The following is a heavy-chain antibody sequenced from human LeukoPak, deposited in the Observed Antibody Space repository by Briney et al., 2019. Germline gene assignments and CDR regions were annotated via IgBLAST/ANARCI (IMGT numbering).Heavy chain of an antibody. CDR1: GFKISDYY. D-gene: IGHD6-13*01. CDR3: EAGIGDY. V-gene: IGHV3-11*01. J-gene: IGHJ4*02. CDR2: ISSSGNVT. Sequence: GGSLRLSCAASGFKISDYYMSWIRQAPGKGLEWLSYISSSGNVTYYADSVKGRFIVSRDNTKSALFLQMSSLRAEDTAVYYCEAGIGDYWGQGALLTVSS.